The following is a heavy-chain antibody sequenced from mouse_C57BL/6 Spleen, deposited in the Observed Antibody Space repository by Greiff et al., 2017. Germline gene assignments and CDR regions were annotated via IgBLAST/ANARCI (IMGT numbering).Heavy chain of an antibody. CDR1: GFTFSDYG. D-gene: IGHD1-1*01. V-gene: IGHV5-17*01. CDR3: ARGGTGYGSSYVFAY. J-gene: IGHJ3*01. Sequence: EVQGVESGGGLVKPGGSLKLSCAASGFTFSDYGMHWVRQAPEKGLEWVAYISSGSSTIYYADTVKGRFTISRDNATNTLSLQMTSMGYEDTAMYYCARGGTGYGSSYVFAYWGQGTLVTVSA. CDR2: ISSGSSTI.